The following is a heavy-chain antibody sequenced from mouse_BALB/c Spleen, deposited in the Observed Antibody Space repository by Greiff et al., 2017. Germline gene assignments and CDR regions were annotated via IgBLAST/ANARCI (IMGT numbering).Heavy chain of an antibody. Sequence: EVQLQQSGAELVKPGASVKLSCTASGFNIKDTYMHWVKQRPEQGLEWIGRIDPANGNTKYDPKFQGKATITADTSSNTAYLQLSSLTSEDTAVYYCANALQYAMDYWGQGTSVTVSS. CDR2: IDPANGNT. CDR1: GFNIKDTY. J-gene: IGHJ4*01. V-gene: IGHV14-3*02. CDR3: ANALQYAMDY.